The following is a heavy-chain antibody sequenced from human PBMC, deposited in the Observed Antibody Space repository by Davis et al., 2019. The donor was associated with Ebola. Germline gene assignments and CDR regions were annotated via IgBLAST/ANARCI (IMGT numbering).Heavy chain of an antibody. CDR3: ARDAHGDSVFYYSGMDV. CDR1: GFTFSSYS. V-gene: IGHV3-48*02. D-gene: IGHD4-17*01. J-gene: IGHJ6*02. CDR2: ISSNSNIR. Sequence: GESLKISCAASGFTFSSYSMNWVRQAPGKGLEWVSYISSNSNIRYYADSVKGRFTISRDNAKNSLYLQMNSLRDEDTAVYFCARDAHGDSVFYYSGMDVWGQGTTVTVSS.